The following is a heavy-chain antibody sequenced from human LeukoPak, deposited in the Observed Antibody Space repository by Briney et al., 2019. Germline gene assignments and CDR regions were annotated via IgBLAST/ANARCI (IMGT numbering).Heavy chain of an antibody. V-gene: IGHV3-23*01. D-gene: IGHD2-15*01. CDR3: AKQLGYCSDGSCYFPY. CDR1: A. CDR2: ISNNGGYT. Sequence: AXXWVRQAPGKGLEWVSAISNNGGYTYYADSVQGRFTISRDNSKSTLCLQMNSLRAEDTAVYYCAKQLGYCSDGSCYFPYWGQGTLVTVSS. J-gene: IGHJ4*02.